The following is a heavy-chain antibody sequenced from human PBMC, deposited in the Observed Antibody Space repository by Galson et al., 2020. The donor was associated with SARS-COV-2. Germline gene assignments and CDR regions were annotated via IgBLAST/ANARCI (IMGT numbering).Heavy chain of an antibody. CDR2: IHHSGSA. Sequence: SETLSLTCTLSDVSISNDYWNWIRQSPGKGLEWIGYIHHSGSAKYNPSLKSRVTISVDTSKNHFSLKLSSVTAADTAVYYCAREENFFLVVTATRMCYFDYWGRGTLSTVSS. V-gene: IGHV4-59*12. J-gene: IGHJ4*02. D-gene: IGHD2-21*02. CDR3: AREENFFLVVTATRMCYFDY. CDR1: DVSISNDY.